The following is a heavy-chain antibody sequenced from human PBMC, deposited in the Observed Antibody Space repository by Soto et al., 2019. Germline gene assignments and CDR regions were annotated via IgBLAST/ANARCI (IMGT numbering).Heavy chain of an antibody. CDR1: GFSFSSYS. V-gene: IGHV3-21*01. J-gene: IGHJ6*02. Sequence: EVQLVESGGGLVKPGGSPRLSCAASGFSFSSYSMNWVRQAPGKGLEWVSSMSSDSYHIYYADSVQGRVTISRDNAKNSLYLQLNSLRVEDTAVYYCTRGGTTVGGMDVWGQGTTVTVSS. CDR2: MSSDSYHI. CDR3: TRGGTTVGGMDV. D-gene: IGHD1-1*01.